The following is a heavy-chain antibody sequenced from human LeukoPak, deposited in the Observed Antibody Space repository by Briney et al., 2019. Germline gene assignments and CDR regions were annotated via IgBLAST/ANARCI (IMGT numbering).Heavy chain of an antibody. D-gene: IGHD2-21*01. J-gene: IGHJ4*02. CDR3: ARGVRLQYPLDY. CDR1: GFTFSSYA. Sequence: GSLRLSCAASGFTFSSYAMHWIRQPPGKGLEWIGEINHSGSTNYNPSLKSRVTISVDTSKNQFSLKLSSVTAADTAVYYCARGVRLQYPLDYWGQGTLVTVSS. V-gene: IGHV4-34*01. CDR2: INHSGST.